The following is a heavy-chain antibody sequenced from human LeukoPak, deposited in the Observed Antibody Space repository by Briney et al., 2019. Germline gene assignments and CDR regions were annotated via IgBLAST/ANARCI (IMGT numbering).Heavy chain of an antibody. D-gene: IGHD6-13*01. J-gene: IGHJ4*02. CDR3: ARYGGTGYSSSWYYFDY. Sequence: SETLSLTCAVSGGSISSGGYYWSCIRQPPGKGLEWIGYIYYSGSTIYNPSLKSRVTISVDTSKNQFSLKLSSVTAADTAVYYCARYGGTGYSSSWYYFDYWGQGTLVTVSS. V-gene: IGHV4-61*08. CDR2: IYYSGST. CDR1: GGSISSGGYY.